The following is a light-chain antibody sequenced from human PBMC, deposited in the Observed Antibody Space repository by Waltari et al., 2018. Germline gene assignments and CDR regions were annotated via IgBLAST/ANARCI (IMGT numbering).Light chain of an antibody. CDR3: YSRDTSGNRL. Sequence: SSELTQDPAVSVALGQTVRITCQGDSLRDYYASWYQQKPGQAPRLVIYGKNNRPSGIPDRFSVSSSGNTASLTITGTQAEDEADYYCYSRDTSGNRLFGGGTKLTVL. J-gene: IGLJ3*02. CDR1: SLRDYY. V-gene: IGLV3-19*01. CDR2: GKN.